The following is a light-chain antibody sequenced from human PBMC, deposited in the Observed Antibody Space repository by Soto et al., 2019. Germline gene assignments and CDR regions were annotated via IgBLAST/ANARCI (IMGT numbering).Light chain of an antibody. Sequence: EIVLTQSPGTLSFSPGERATLSCRASQSVTSNLAWYQQKPGQAPRLLIYGASTRATGIPARFSGSGSGTEFTLTISSLQPADFAVYYCQQYNNWPPLTFGGGTKVDIK. CDR2: GAS. CDR3: QQYNNWPPLT. V-gene: IGKV3-15*01. CDR1: QSVTSN. J-gene: IGKJ4*01.